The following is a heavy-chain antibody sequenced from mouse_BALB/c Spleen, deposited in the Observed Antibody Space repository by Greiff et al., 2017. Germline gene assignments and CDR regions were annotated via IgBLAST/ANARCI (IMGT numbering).Heavy chain of an antibody. Sequence: QVQLQQSGAELVRPGASVTLSCKASGYTFTDYEMHWVKQTPVHGLEWIGAIDPETGGTAYNQKFKGKATLTADKSSSTAYMELRSLTSEDSAVYYCTRDGYDGADWGQGTLVTVSA. V-gene: IGHV1-15*01. D-gene: IGHD2-2*01. CDR3: TRDGYDGAD. CDR1: GYTFTDYE. CDR2: IDPETGGT. J-gene: IGHJ3*01.